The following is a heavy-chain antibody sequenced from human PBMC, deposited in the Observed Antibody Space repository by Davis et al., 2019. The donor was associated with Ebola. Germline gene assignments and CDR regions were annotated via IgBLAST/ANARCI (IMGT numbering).Heavy chain of an antibody. CDR2: ITHSGTT. V-gene: IGHV4-34*01. Sequence: SETLSLTCAVYGGSFSGYYWSWIRQPPGKGLEWIAIITHSGTTYYNPSLNSRITISVEKPRNQFSLRLTSVTAADTAVYYCARGDWDYNWFDPWGQGTLVTVSS. D-gene: IGHD3/OR15-3a*01. CDR3: ARGDWDYNWFDP. J-gene: IGHJ5*02. CDR1: GGSFSGYY.